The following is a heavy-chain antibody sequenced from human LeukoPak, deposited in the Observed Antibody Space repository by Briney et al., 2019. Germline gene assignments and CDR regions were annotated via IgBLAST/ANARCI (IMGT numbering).Heavy chain of an antibody. CDR3: ARVSLCSGGNCYFLDF. V-gene: IGHV3-7*01. CDR1: GFTFSSYW. D-gene: IGHD2-15*01. CDR2: IKQDGSEE. Sequence: PGGSLRLSCAASGFTFSSYWMSWVRQAPGKGLEWVANIKQDGSEEYYVDSVKGRFTISRDSTKNSMYLQMNSLRAEDTALYYCARVSLCSGGNCYFLDFWGQGTLVTVSS. J-gene: IGHJ4*02.